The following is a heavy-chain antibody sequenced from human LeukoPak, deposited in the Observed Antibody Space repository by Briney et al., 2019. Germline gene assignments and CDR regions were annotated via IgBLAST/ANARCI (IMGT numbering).Heavy chain of an antibody. V-gene: IGHV3-30-3*01. D-gene: IGHD5-18*01. J-gene: IGHJ4*02. CDR1: GFTFSRYP. CDR2: VSNDGNSK. CDR3: ARDSRYGYSNDS. Sequence: GTSLRLSCAASGFTFSRYPMHWVRQAPGKRLEWVAVVSNDGNSKYYADSVKGRFTISRDSSKNTLYLQMHSLRAEDTAVYYCARDSRYGYSNDSWGQGTLVTVSS.